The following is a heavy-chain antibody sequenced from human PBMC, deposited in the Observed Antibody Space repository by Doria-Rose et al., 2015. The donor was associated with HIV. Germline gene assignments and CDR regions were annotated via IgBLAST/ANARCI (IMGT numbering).Heavy chain of an antibody. CDR3: ARIKSSRWYHKYYFDF. V-gene: IGHV2-26*01. D-gene: IGHD6-13*01. J-gene: IGHJ4*02. CDR1: GVSLSSPGMG. Sequence: SGPVLVKPTETLTLTCTVSGVSLSSPGMGVSWIRQPPGKALEWLSNISLDDERSYKTSLKSRLTISRGTSKSLVVLTMTDMDPVDTATYYCARIKSSRWYHKYYFDFWGQGTLVIVSA. CDR2: ISLDDER.